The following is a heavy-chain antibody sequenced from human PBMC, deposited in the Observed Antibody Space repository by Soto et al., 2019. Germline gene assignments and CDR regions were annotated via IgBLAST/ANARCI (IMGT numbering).Heavy chain of an antibody. J-gene: IGHJ6*03. CDR3: ARLRGYCSGGSCQGYYYMDV. D-gene: IGHD2-15*01. CDR1: GGSISSSSYY. Sequence: SETLSLTCTVSGGSISSSSYYWGWIRQPPGKGLEWIGSIYYSGSTYYNPSLKSRVTISVDTSKNQFSLKLSSVTAADTAVYYCARLRGYCSGGSCQGYYYMDVWGKGTTVTVSS. CDR2: IYYSGST. V-gene: IGHV4-39*01.